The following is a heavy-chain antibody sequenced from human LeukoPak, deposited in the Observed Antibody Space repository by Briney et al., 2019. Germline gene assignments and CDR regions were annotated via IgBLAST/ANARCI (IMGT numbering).Heavy chain of an antibody. J-gene: IGHJ6*02. D-gene: IGHD6-19*01. CDR1: GGSFSGYF. V-gene: IGHV4-34*01. CDR2: VNHSGST. CDR3: ARDRVTVAGRDYSYYYGLDV. Sequence: PSETLSLTCAVYGGSFSGYFWTWIRQPPGKGLEWIGEVNHSGSTNYNPSLKSRVTISVDTSKNQFSLKLSSVTAADTAVYYCARDRVTVAGRDYSYYYGLDVWDQGTAVTVSS.